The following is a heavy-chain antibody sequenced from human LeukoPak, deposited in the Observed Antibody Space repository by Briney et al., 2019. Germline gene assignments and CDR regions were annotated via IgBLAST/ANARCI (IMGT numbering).Heavy chain of an antibody. CDR2: IYYSGST. Sequence: SETLSLTCTVSGSSISSYYWSWIRQPPGKGLEWIGYIYYSGSTNYNPSLKSRVTISVDTSKNQFSLKLSSVTAADTAVYYCARQRGTSWGQGTLVTASS. D-gene: IGHD1-26*01. CDR1: GSSISSYY. V-gene: IGHV4-59*08. J-gene: IGHJ4*02. CDR3: ARQRGTS.